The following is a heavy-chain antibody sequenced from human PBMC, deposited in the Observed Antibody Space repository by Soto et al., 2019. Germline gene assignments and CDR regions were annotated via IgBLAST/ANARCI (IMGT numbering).Heavy chain of an antibody. CDR3: ARENIYDSSRSNWFDP. CDR1: GYTFTGYY. Sequence: GASVKVSCKASGYTFTGYYMHWVLQAPGEGLERMGWINPNSGGTNYAQKFQGWVTMTRDTSISTAYMELSRLRSDDTAVYYCARENIYDSSRSNWFDPWGQGTLVTVSS. CDR2: INPNSGGT. V-gene: IGHV1-2*04. J-gene: IGHJ5*02. D-gene: IGHD3-22*01.